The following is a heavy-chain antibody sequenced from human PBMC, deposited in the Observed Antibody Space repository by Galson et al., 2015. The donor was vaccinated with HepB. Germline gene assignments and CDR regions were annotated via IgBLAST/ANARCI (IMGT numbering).Heavy chain of an antibody. CDR3: ARDGPLDSGWYSFFDY. CDR1: GFTVDHYA. D-gene: IGHD6-19*01. J-gene: IGHJ4*02. Sequence: ALRLSCAASGFTVDHYAVHWVRQAPGKGLEWVSGVRWNRGSIGDAVSVKGRFTISRDNAKNSLYLQMNSQRAEDPALYYCARDGPLDSGWYSFFDYWGQGTLVTVSS. V-gene: IGHV3-9*01. CDR2: VRWNRGSI.